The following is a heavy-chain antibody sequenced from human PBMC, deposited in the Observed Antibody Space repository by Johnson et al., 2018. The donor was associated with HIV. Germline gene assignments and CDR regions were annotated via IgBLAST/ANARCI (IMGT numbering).Heavy chain of an antibody. CDR1: GFTFSNSA. CDR3: AREGRMDYGAPRAACDI. V-gene: IGHV3-30-3*01. CDR2: ISYDGDNI. J-gene: IGHJ3*02. D-gene: IGHD4-17*01. Sequence: QVQLVESGGGVVQPGRALRLSCAASGFTFSNSAMHWVRQAPGKGLEWVAVISYDGDNIYYADSVKGRFTISRDNSKNSLYLQMNSLRAEDTALYYCAREGRMDYGAPRAACDIWGQGTMVTVCS.